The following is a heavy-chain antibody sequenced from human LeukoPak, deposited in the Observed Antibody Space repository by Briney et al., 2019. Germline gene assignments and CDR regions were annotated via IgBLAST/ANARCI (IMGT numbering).Heavy chain of an antibody. CDR3: AKLPSPLVVWEYYFDY. CDR2: ISGSGGST. Sequence: PGGSLRLSCAASGFTFSSYAMSWVRQAPGKGLEWVSAISGSGGSTYYADSVKGRFTISRDNSKNTLYLQMNSLRAEDTAVYYCAKLPSPLVVWEYYFDYWGQGTLVTVSS. D-gene: IGHD2-15*01. CDR1: GFTFSSYA. V-gene: IGHV3-23*01. J-gene: IGHJ4*02.